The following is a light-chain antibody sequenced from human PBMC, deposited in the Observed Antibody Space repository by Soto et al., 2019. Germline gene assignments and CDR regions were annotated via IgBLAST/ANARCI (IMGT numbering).Light chain of an antibody. V-gene: IGLV2-14*01. J-gene: IGLJ2*01. CDR1: SSDVGGYNY. Sequence: QSALTQPASVSGSPGQSITISCTGTSSDVGGYNYVSWYQQHPGKAPKLRIYDVSNRPSGVSNRFSGSKSGNTASLTISGLQAEDEAYYYCSSYTSSSTPVFGGGTKLTVL. CDR3: SSYTSSSTPV. CDR2: DVS.